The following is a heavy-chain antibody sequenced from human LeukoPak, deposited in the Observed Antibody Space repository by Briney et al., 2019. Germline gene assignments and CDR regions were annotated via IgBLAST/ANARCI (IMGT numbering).Heavy chain of an antibody. V-gene: IGHV3-7*01. CDR1: GFTFSSYW. CDR2: IKQDGSEK. D-gene: IGHD1-26*01. J-gene: IGHJ4*02. Sequence: PGGSLRLSCAASGFTFSSYWMSWVRQVPGKGLEWVANIKQDGSEKYYVDSVKGPFTISRDNARNSLYLQMDGLRAEDTALYYCARDKVMGATYFDYWGQGTLVTVSS. CDR3: ARDKVMGATYFDY.